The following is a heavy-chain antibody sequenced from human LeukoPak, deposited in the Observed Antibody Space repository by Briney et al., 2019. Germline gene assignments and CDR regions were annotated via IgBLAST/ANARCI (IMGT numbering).Heavy chain of an antibody. V-gene: IGHV4-31*03. D-gene: IGHD3-10*01. CDR2: IYYSGST. CDR3: ARERWFGELSYSDY. Sequence: SETLSLTCTVSGGSISSGGYYWSWIRQHPGKGLEWIGYIYYSGSTYYNPSLKSRVTISVDTSKNQFSLKLSSVTAADTAVYYCARERWFGELSYSDYWGQGTLVTVSS. J-gene: IGHJ4*02. CDR1: GGSISSGGYY.